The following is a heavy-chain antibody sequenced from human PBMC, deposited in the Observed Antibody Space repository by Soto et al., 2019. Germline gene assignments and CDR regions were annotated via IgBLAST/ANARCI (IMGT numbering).Heavy chain of an antibody. J-gene: IGHJ4*02. CDR1: GFTFSSYA. V-gene: IGHV3-23*01. Sequence: EVQLLESGGGLVQPGGSLRLSCAASGFTFSSYAMSWVRQAPGKGLEWVSGISGSGGSTYYADSVKGRFTISRDNSKNTLYLQMNSLRVEDTAVYYCAQVYLLNIIITFGGVIVWGQGTLVTVSS. CDR3: AQVYLLNIIITFGGVIV. CDR2: ISGSGGST. D-gene: IGHD3-16*01.